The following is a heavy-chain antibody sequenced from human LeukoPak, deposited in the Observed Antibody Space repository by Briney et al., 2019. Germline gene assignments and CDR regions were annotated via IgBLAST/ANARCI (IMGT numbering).Heavy chain of an antibody. CDR2: ISGSGGST. V-gene: IGHV3-23*01. J-gene: IGHJ4*02. Sequence: PGGSLRLSCAASGFTFSSYAMSWVRQAPGKGLEWVSTISGSGGSTYYADSVKGRFTISRDNSKNTLYLQMNSLRAEDTAVYYCANNDGVAVAGSFDYWGQGTLVTVSS. D-gene: IGHD6-19*01. CDR1: GFTFSSYA. CDR3: ANNDGVAVAGSFDY.